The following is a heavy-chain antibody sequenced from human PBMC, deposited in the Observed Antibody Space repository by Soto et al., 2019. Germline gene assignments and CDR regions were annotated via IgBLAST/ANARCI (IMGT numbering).Heavy chain of an antibody. J-gene: IGHJ4*02. CDR2: ISAYNGNT. D-gene: IGHD4-17*01. Sequence: ASVKVSCKAAGYTFTSYGISWVRQAPGQGLEWMGWISAYNGNTNYAQKLQGRVTMTTDTSTSTAYMELRSLRSDDTAVYYCARESYGDYYFDYWGQGTLVTVSS. CDR3: ARESYGDYYFDY. CDR1: GYTFTSYG. V-gene: IGHV1-18*01.